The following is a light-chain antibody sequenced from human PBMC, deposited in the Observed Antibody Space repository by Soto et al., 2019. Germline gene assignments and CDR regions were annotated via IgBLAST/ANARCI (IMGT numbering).Light chain of an antibody. CDR1: QSISSY. Sequence: DIQMTQSPSSLSASVGDRVTITCRASQSISSYLNWYQQKPGKGPKLLIYGASSLESGVPSRFSGSGSGTDFTLTINSLQPEDFATYYCQQYDNLPLTFGGGTKVDIK. V-gene: IGKV1-39*01. CDR3: QQYDNLPLT. CDR2: GAS. J-gene: IGKJ4*01.